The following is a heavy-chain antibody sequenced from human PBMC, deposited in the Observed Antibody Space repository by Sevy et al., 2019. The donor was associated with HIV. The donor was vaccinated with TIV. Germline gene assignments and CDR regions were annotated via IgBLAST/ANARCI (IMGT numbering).Heavy chain of an antibody. CDR2: VYYTGGT. CDR1: GGSINSDH. CDR3: ARRNDFDI. Sequence: SETLSLTCTVSGGSINSDHWNWIRQPPGKGLQWIGYVYYTGGTNYNPSLKNRVTISVDRTKNQFSLKLTSVTAADTAVYYCARRNDFDIWGQGTMVTVSS. V-gene: IGHV4-59*08. J-gene: IGHJ3*02.